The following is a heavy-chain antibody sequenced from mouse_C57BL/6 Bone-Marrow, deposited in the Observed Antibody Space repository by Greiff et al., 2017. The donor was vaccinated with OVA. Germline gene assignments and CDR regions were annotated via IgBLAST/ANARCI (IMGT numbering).Heavy chain of an antibody. CDR1: GFTFSDYG. D-gene: IGHD1-1*01. J-gene: IGHJ3*01. CDR3: ARHGYYGSCPWFAY. CDR2: ISNLAYSI. V-gene: IGHV5-15*01. Sequence: DVMLVESGGGLVQPGGSLKLSCAASGFTFSDYGMAWVRQAPRKGPEWVAFISNLAYSIYYADTVTGRFTIPRENAKNTLYLEMTSLRSEDAAMYYCARHGYYGSCPWFAYWGQGTLVTVSA.